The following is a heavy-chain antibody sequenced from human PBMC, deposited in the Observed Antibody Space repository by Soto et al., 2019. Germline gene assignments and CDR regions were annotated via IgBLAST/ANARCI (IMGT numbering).Heavy chain of an antibody. CDR2: IYHSGST. D-gene: IGHD3-10*01. CDR3: ARGGVLWFGDNWFDP. Sequence: PSETLSLTCAVSGGSISSSNWWSWVRQPPGKGLEWIGEIYHSGSTNYNPSLKSRVTISVDTSKNQFSLKLSSVTAADTAVYYCARGGVLWFGDNWFDPWGQGTLVTVSS. J-gene: IGHJ5*02. CDR1: GGSISSSNW. V-gene: IGHV4-4*02.